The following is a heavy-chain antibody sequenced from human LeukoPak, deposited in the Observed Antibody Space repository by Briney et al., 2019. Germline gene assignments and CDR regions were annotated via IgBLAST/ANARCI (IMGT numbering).Heavy chain of an antibody. Sequence: KPGGSLRLSCAASGFTLSTNSMNWVRQAPGKGLEWVSSISNTGTYTHYADSLKGRFTISRDNSENTLYLQMNSLRAEDTAVYYCAKLRVVRAFDIWGQGTMVTVSS. V-gene: IGHV3-21*04. D-gene: IGHD3-3*01. J-gene: IGHJ3*02. CDR1: GFTLSTNS. CDR3: AKLRVVRAFDI. CDR2: ISNTGTYT.